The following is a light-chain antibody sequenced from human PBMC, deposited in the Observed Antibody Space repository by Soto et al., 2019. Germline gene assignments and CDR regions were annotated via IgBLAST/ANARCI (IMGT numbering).Light chain of an antibody. J-gene: IGLJ1*01. CDR3: SSYAGSSTLDV. V-gene: IGLV2-14*01. CDR2: EVS. CDR1: SSDVGGYKY. Sequence: LTQPASVSGSPGQSITISCTGSSSDVGGYKYVSWYQQHPDKAPKLIIYEVSNRPSGVSNRFSGSKSGNTASLTISGLQAEDEADYYCSSYAGSSTLDVFGTGTKVTVL.